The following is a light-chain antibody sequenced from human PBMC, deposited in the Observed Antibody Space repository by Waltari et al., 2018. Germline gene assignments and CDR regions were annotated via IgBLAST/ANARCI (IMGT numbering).Light chain of an antibody. V-gene: IGKV3-15*01. CDR1: QRVKST. CDR3: QEYQTWLRGT. J-gene: IGKJ1*01. CDR2: GAS. Sequence: EIVMTQSPATLSVSPGDRATLPCRASQRVKSTLAWYQQRPGQTPRLLIYGASSRARGVPDRFSGSGSGTDFNLTISSLQSEDFAVYYCQEYQTWLRGTFGQGTKVDIK.